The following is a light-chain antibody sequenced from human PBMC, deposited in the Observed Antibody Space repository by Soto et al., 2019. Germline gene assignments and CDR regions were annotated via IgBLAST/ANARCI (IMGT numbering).Light chain of an antibody. Sequence: DIQMTQSPSTLSESVGERVTITCRASQSISSWLAWYQQKPGKAPKLLIYDASSLESGVPSRFSGSGSGTEFTLTISSLQPDDFATYYCQQYNSYSTFGQGTKVEIK. CDR3: QQYNSYST. CDR2: DAS. CDR1: QSISSW. V-gene: IGKV1-5*01. J-gene: IGKJ1*01.